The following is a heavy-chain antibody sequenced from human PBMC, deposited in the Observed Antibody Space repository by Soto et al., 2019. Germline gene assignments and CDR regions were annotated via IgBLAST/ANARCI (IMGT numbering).Heavy chain of an antibody. CDR2: IIPIFGTA. J-gene: IGHJ2*01. D-gene: IGHD6-13*01. CDR1: GGTFSSYA. V-gene: IGHV1-69*01. CDR3: ARFKQQLPGRDWYFDL. Sequence: QVQLVQSGAEVKKPGSSVKVSCKASGGTFSSYAISWVRQAPGQGPEWMGGIIPIFGTANYAQQFQGRVTITADECTSTAYMELSSLRSEDTAVYYCARFKQQLPGRDWYFDLWGRGTLVTVSS.